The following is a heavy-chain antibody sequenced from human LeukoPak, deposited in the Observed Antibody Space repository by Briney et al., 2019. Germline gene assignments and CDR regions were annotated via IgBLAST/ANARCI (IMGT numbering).Heavy chain of an antibody. Sequence: GGSLRLSCAASGFIFNNYNMNWVRQAPGKGLEWVAYISSSTSPIYYADSVKGRFTISRDNAENSLYLQMTSLTADDTAVYYCAREQQLLYNSFYMDVWGRGTTVTVSS. D-gene: IGHD6-19*01. V-gene: IGHV3-48*04. CDR3: AREQQLLYNSFYMDV. CDR2: ISSSTSPI. CDR1: GFIFNNYN. J-gene: IGHJ6*03.